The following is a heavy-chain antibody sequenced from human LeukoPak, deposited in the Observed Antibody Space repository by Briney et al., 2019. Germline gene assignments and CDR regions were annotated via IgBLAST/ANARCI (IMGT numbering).Heavy chain of an antibody. CDR3: ARDSFRGTMGFNP. D-gene: IGHD3-10*01. CDR2: IYYSGST. V-gene: IGHV4-59*01. Sequence: SETLSLTCTVSGGSISSYYWSWIRQPPGKGLEWIGYIYYSGSTNYNPSLKSRVTISVDTSKNQFSLKLSSVTAADTAVYYCARDSFRGTMGFNPWGQGTLVTVSS. CDR1: GGSISSYY. J-gene: IGHJ5*02.